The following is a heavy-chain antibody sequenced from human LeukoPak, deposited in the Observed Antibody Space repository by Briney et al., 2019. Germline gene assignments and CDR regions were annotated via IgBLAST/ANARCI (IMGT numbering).Heavy chain of an antibody. CDR1: GFTFSSYW. V-gene: IGHV3-74*01. Sequence: QSGGSLRLSCAASGFTFSSYWMYWVRQAPGKGLVWVSRINSDGGRTNYADSVKGRFTISRDNAKNTLYLQMNSLRAEDTAVYYCARRGYSAYDFWGQGTLVTVSS. CDR2: INSDGGRT. J-gene: IGHJ4*02. CDR3: ARRGYSAYDF. D-gene: IGHD5-12*01.